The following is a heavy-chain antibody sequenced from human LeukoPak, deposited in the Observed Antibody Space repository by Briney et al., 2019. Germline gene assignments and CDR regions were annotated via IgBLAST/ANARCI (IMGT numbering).Heavy chain of an antibody. CDR1: GGSISSYY. Sequence: SESLSLTCTVSGGSISSYYRSWIRQPPGKGREWIGYISYSGSTNCNPSRKSRVTISVDTSKNQFSLRLTSVTAADTAVYYCARGGSYYAFDYWGQGTLVTVSP. D-gene: IGHD1-26*01. V-gene: IGHV4-59*01. J-gene: IGHJ4*02. CDR3: ARGGSYYAFDY. CDR2: ISYSGST.